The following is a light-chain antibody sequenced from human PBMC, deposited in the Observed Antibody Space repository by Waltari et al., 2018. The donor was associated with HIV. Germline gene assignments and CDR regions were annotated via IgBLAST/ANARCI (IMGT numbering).Light chain of an antibody. CDR1: SLRSYY. CDR3: NSRDSSGVV. J-gene: IGLJ2*01. CDR2: GKN. Sequence: SSELTQDPAVSVALGPPVRITCQGDSLRSYYASWYQQKPGQAPVIVIYGKNNRPSGIPDRFSGSSSGNTASLTITGAQAEDEADYYCNSRDSSGVVFGGGTKLTVL. V-gene: IGLV3-19*01.